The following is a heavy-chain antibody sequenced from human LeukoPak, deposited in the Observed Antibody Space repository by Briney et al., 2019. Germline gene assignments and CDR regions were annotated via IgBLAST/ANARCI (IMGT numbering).Heavy chain of an antibody. Sequence: GGSLRLSCAASGFTFSSYSINWVRQAPGKGLEWVSYISSTGSPTYYADSVKGRFTIARDNAKNSLHLQLNSLRDGDTAVYYCVRDPCSSPSCAYWYFDLWGRGTQVTVSS. D-gene: IGHD2-2*01. CDR3: VRDPCSSPSCAYWYFDL. V-gene: IGHV3-48*02. CDR1: GFTFSSYS. J-gene: IGHJ2*01. CDR2: ISSTGSPT.